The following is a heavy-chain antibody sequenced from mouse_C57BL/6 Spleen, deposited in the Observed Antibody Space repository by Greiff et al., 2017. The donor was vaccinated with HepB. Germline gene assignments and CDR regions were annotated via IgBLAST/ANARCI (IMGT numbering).Heavy chain of an antibody. V-gene: IGHV5-16*01. Sequence: EVQVVESEGGLVQPGSSMKLSCTASGFTFSDYYMAWVRQVPEKGLEWVANINYDGSSTYYLDSLKSRFIISRDNAKNILYLQMSSLKSEDTATYYCAREGLYWYFDVWGTGTTVTVSS. CDR3: AREGLYWYFDV. CDR2: INYDGSST. CDR1: GFTFSDYY. J-gene: IGHJ1*03.